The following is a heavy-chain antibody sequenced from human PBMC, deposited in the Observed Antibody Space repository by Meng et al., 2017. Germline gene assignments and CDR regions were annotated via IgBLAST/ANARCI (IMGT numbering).Heavy chain of an antibody. CDR2: INEPGSQK. CDR3: AREQITMVRGVIQLNYYGMDV. CDR1: EFTFSRYW. J-gene: IGHJ6*02. Sequence: GESLKISCAASEFTFSRYWVTWVRQAPGKGPEWVANINEPGSQKNYVDSVKGRFTISRDNARNSGYLKMNSLRPEDTAVYYWAREQITMVRGVIQLNYYGMDVWGQGTTVTVSS. D-gene: IGHD3-10*01. V-gene: IGHV3-7*01.